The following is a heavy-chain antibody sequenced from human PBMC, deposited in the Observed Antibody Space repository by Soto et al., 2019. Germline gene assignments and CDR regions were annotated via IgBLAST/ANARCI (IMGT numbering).Heavy chain of an antibody. J-gene: IGHJ6*02. V-gene: IGHV4-59*08. CDR1: SGPDRSHN. CDR3: VRQGIDYLHGLVDV. D-gene: IGHD4-17*01. Sequence: QVQLQQSGPRLVKPSETLSLTCTVSSGPDRSHNWGWIRQPPGRGLEWIGYVYYTGDTAYNPSLSAPITISAHTPPNDLSLTLNSVTAADTAVYYCVRQGIDYLHGLVDVWGQGTTVSVSS. CDR2: VYYTGDT.